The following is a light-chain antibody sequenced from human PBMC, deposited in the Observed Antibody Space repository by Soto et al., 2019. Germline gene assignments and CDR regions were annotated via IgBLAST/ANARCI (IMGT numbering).Light chain of an antibody. CDR3: QQYGSSAK. CDR2: GTS. CDR1: QSVGSRS. Sequence: EIVLTQSPGTLSLSPGERATLSCRASQSVGSRSLAWYQQKPGQAPRVLLYGTSERATGIPDRFSGSGSGREFAVTIGRLEREDCAVYFCQQYGSSAKFGQGTKVEIK. J-gene: IGKJ1*01. V-gene: IGKV3-20*01.